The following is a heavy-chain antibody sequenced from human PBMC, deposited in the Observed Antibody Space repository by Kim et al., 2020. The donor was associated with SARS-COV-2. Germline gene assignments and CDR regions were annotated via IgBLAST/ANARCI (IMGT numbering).Heavy chain of an antibody. D-gene: IGHD6-19*01. CDR2: ISSNGGST. J-gene: IGHJ5*02. Sequence: GGSLRLSCSASGFTFSSYAMHWVRQAPGKGLEYVSAISSNGGSTYYADSVKGRFTISRDNSKNTLYLQMSSLRAEDTAVYYCVKAASSGWYIDLLAFVPSPFDPWGQGTLVTVSS. CDR3: VKAASSGWYIDLLAFVPSPFDP. V-gene: IGHV3-64D*06. CDR1: GFTFSSYA.